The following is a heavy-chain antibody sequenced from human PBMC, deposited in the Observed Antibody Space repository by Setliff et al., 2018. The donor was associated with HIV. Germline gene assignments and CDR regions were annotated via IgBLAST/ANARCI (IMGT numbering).Heavy chain of an antibody. D-gene: IGHD2-15*01. CDR3: ARKLLTRPNYYGMDV. CDR2: INGDGRST. J-gene: IGHJ6*02. Sequence: LSLSCSASGFTFSSYWMHWVRQVPGKGLMWVSRINGDGRSTTYADSVKGRFTISRDNAKNSLYLQMNSLRAEDTAVYYCARKLLTRPNYYGMDVWGQGTTVTVSS. CDR1: GFTFSSYW. V-gene: IGHV3-74*01.